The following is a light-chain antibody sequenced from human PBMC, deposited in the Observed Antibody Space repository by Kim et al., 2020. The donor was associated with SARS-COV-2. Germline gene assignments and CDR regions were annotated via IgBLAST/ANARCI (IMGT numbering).Light chain of an antibody. J-gene: IGKJ1*01. CDR2: AAS. CDR3: RHYYRYPRT. Sequence: AIRMTQSPSSFSASTGDRVTITCRASQGISSYLAWYQQEPGKAPKLLIYAASTLQSGVPSRFSGSGSGTDFTLTISCLQSEDFATYYCRHYYRYPRTFGQGTKVDIK. CDR1: QGISSY. V-gene: IGKV1-8*01.